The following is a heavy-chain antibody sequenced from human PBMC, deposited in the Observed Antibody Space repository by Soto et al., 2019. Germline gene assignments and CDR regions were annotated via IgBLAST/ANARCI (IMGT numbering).Heavy chain of an antibody. Sequence: PGGSLRLSCAASGFTFSSYAMSWVRQAPGKGLEWVSAISGSGGSTYYADSVKGRFTISRDNSKNTLYLQMNSLRAEDTAVYYCAKDFPIVVVPAAISPDWFDPWGQGTLVTVSS. CDR1: GFTFSSYA. CDR2: ISGSGGST. V-gene: IGHV3-23*01. CDR3: AKDFPIVVVPAAISPDWFDP. D-gene: IGHD2-2*01. J-gene: IGHJ5*02.